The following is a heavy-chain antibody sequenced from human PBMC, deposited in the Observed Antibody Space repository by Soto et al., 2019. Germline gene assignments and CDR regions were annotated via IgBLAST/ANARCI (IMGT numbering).Heavy chain of an antibody. J-gene: IGHJ5*02. Sequence: QVQLAESGGGVVQPGRSLRLSCAASGFMFSLYDMRWVRQAPGKGLEWVSVIFSDGSKKYYADSVKDRFTISRDNSKNTLYLQMDSLTPEDTAVYYCGRDDLDVKGGARVVGTGPVGDLWGRGTLVTVSS. D-gene: IGHD2-21*02. CDR2: IFSDGSKK. V-gene: IGHV3-30*03. CDR1: GFMFSLYD. CDR3: GRDDLDVKGGARVVGTGPVGDL.